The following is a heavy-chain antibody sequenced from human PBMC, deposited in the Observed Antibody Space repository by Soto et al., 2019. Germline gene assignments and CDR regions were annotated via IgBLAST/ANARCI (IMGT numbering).Heavy chain of an antibody. J-gene: IGHJ5*01. CDR2: ISYSGRT. CDR1: GGSISSGGYY. V-gene: IGHV4-31*03. Sequence: QVQLQESGPGLVQPSQTLSLTCTVSGGSISSGGYYWSWTRQHPWTGLEGIGQISYSGRTYYNTSHKSRVTISVDQFRNHFSLIVIAVTATDTSVYYNARGLLPWGQGTPLTLSS. D-gene: IGHD2-21*01. CDR3: ARGLLP.